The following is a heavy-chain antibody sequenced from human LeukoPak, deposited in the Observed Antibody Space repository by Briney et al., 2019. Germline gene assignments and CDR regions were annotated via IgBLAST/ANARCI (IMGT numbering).Heavy chain of an antibody. CDR2: INWNSGNT. V-gene: IGHV3-20*04. J-gene: IGHJ3*02. D-gene: IGHD2-2*01. CDR3: ARAKACSSTTCPSDI. Sequence: GGSLRLSXAASGFTFQDYGMSWVRQVPGKGLEWVSGINWNSGNTGYADSVKGRFTISRDNAKNSLYLQMNDLRAEDTALYYCARAKACSSTTCPSDIWGLGTMVTVSS. CDR1: GFTFQDYG.